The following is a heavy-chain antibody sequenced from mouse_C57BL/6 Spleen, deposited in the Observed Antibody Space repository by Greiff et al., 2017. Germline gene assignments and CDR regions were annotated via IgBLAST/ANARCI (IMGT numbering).Heavy chain of an antibody. V-gene: IGHV10-1*01. CDR3: VRHYSNYPYAMDY. D-gene: IGHD2-5*01. CDR2: IRSKSNNYAT. J-gene: IGHJ4*01. CDR1: GFSFNTYA. Sequence: EVQLQESGGGLVQPKGSLKLSCAASGFSFNTYAMNWVRQAPGKGLEWVARIRSKSNNYATYYADSVKDRFTISRDDSESMLYLQMNNLKTEDTAMYYCVRHYSNYPYAMDYWGQGTSVTVSS.